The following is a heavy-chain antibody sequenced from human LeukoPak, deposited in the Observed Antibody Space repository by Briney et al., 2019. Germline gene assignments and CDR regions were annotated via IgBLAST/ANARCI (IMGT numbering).Heavy chain of an antibody. J-gene: IGHJ1*01. CDR1: GFTFSSYA. Sequence: GGSLRLSCAASGFTFSSYAMSWVRQAPGKGLEWVSAISGSGGSTYYADSVKGRFTLSRDNSKNTLYLQMNSLRAEDTAVYYCAKGHRITVTAYFQHWGQGTLVTVSS. CDR2: ISGSGGST. V-gene: IGHV3-23*01. CDR3: AKGHRITVTAYFQH. D-gene: IGHD2-21*02.